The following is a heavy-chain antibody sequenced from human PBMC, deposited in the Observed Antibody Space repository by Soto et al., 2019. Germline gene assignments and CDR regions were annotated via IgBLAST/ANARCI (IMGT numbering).Heavy chain of an antibody. J-gene: IGHJ4*02. D-gene: IGHD2-2*01. Sequence: GGSLRLSCAASGFTFSRYAMHWVRQAPWKGLEYVSAISSNGGSTYYANSVKGRFTISRDNSKNTLYLQMGSLRAEDMAVYYCAREGYCSSTSCYSFDYWGQGTLVTVSS. CDR2: ISSNGGST. CDR3: AREGYCSSTSCYSFDY. CDR1: GFTFSRYA. V-gene: IGHV3-64*01.